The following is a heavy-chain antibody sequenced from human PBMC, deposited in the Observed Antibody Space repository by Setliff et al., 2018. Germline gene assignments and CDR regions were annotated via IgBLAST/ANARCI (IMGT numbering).Heavy chain of an antibody. V-gene: IGHV1-69*05. CDR3: ARAVGAAMVTWYFDY. J-gene: IGHJ4*02. D-gene: IGHD5-18*01. CDR2: IIPIFGTA. CDR1: GYSFTNYD. Sequence: ASVKVSCKASGYSFTNYDINWVRQATGQGLEWMGWIIPIFGTANYAQKFQGRVTITTDESTSTAYMELSSLRSEDTAVYYCARAVGAAMVTWYFDYWGQGTLVTVSS.